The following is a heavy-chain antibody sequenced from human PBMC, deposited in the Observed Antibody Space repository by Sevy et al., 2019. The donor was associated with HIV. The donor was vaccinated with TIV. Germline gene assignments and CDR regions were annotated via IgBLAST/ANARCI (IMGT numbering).Heavy chain of an antibody. D-gene: IGHD3-22*01. CDR1: GYTFTSYD. Sequence: ASVKVSCKASGYTFTSYDINWVRQASGQGLEWMGWMNPNTGNTGYAQKFQGRVTMTRNTSISTAYMELSSLGSDDTAVYYCARHRDYYDSSGYGTFDPWGQGTLVTVSS. V-gene: IGHV1-8*01. CDR3: ARHRDYYDSSGYGTFDP. J-gene: IGHJ5*02. CDR2: MNPNTGNT.